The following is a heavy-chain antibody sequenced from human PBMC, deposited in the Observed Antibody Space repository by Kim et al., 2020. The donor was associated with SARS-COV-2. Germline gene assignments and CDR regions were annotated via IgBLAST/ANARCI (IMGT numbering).Heavy chain of an antibody. D-gene: IGHD4-17*01. Sequence: GGSLRLSCAASGFTFRNSRIHWVRQAPGKGLVWVSGINSDASGTSYADSVKGRFTISRDNAENTLYLQMNSLRAEDTAVYYCVRETVNTLKFSQYFYGMDVWGQGTTVTVSS. CDR3: VRETVNTLKFSQYFYGMDV. CDR1: GFTFRNSR. CDR2: INSDASGT. J-gene: IGHJ6*02. V-gene: IGHV3-74*01.